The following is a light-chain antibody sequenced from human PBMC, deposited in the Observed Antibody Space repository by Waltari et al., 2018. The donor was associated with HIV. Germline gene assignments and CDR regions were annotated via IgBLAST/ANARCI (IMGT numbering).Light chain of an antibody. CDR1: LRYLGPYNL. J-gene: IGLJ2*01. CDR2: EVT. V-gene: IGLV2-23*02. Sequence: QSALPQPASVSGPTGQSITISCTASLRYLGPYNLVSRDQQYPGRAPKLIIYEVTKRPSGVSDRFSGSKSGNRASLTVAGLRVEDEADYYCCSYAGGRVFVLFGGGTRLTV. CDR3: CSYAGGRVFVL.